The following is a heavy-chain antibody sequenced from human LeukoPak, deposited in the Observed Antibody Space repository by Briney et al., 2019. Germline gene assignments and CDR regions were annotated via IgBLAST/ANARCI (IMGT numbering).Heavy chain of an antibody. Sequence: GGSLRLSCAASGFSFDSYSMNWVRQAPGKGLEWVAFIWYDGSNKYYADSVKGRFTISRDNSKNTVYLQMNSLRAEDTAVYYCAKVLAVTSYGAKSVFDHWGQGTLVTVSS. V-gene: IGHV3-30*02. CDR3: AKVLAVTSYGAKSVFDH. D-gene: IGHD4-23*01. CDR1: GFSFDSYS. J-gene: IGHJ4*02. CDR2: IWYDGSNK.